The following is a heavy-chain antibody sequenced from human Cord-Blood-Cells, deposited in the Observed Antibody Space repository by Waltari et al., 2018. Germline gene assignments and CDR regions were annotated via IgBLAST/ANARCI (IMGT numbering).Heavy chain of an antibody. CDR1: GGSFSGYY. Sequence: QVQLQQWGAGLLKPSETLSLTCAVYGGSFSGYYWSWIRQPPGKGLEWIGESNHSGSTNYNPALEIRVTISVDTSKNQFSLKLSSVTAADTAVYYCARTMGYYDSSGYYYWGQGTLVTVSS. CDR3: ARTMGYYDSSGYYY. J-gene: IGHJ4*02. CDR2: SNHSGST. D-gene: IGHD3-22*01. V-gene: IGHV4-34*01.